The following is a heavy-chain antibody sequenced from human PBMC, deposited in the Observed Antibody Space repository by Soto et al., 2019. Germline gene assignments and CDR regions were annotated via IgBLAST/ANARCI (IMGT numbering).Heavy chain of an antibody. D-gene: IGHD1-26*01. CDR3: TMSIVGATDFDY. CDR2: MKSKTESEAT. Sequence: PGGSLRLSCAASGFTFSNAWMSWARQAPGKGLEWVGRMKSKTESEATDYAAPVKGRFIISRDDSKNTLYLQMNSLKTEDTAVYYCTMSIVGATDFDYWGQGTLVTVSS. J-gene: IGHJ4*02. V-gene: IGHV3-15*01. CDR1: GFTFSNAW.